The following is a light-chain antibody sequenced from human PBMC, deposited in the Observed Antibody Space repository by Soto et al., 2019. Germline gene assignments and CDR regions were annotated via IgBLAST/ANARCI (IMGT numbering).Light chain of an antibody. Sequence: QSALTQPASVSGSPGQSITIPRTGTSSNVGGYQYVSWYQQHPGKAPKLMIYEVSNRPSGVSNRFSGSKSGNTASLTISGLQPEDETDYYCSSYTSSNTLVFGTGTKLTVL. CDR2: EVS. CDR3: SSYTSSNTLV. J-gene: IGLJ1*01. CDR1: SSNVGGYQY. V-gene: IGLV2-14*01.